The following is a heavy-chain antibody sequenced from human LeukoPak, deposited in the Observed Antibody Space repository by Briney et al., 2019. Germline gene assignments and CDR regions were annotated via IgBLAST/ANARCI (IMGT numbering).Heavy chain of an antibody. CDR3: ARHGFGYYGSGSLYNWFDP. CDR1: GYSFTSYW. D-gene: IGHD3-10*01. CDR2: IYPGDSDT. V-gene: IGHV5-51*01. J-gene: IGHJ5*02. Sequence: GESLKISCKGSGYSFTSYWIGWVRQMPGKGLEWMGIIYPGDSDTRYSPSFQGQVTISADKSISTAYLQWSSLKASDTAMYYCARHGFGYYGSGSLYNWFDPWGQGTLVTVSS.